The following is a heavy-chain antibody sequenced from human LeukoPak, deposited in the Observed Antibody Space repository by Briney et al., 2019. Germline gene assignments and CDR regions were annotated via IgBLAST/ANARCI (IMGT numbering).Heavy chain of an antibody. CDR1: VGSFSGYY. CDR2: IHHSGST. V-gene: IGHV4-34*01. Sequence: PSETLSLTCAVYVGSFSGYYWSWIRQPPGKGLEWIGEIHHSGSTNYNPSLKSRVTISVDTSKNQFSLKLSSVTAADTAVYYCASVAAADYYFDYWGQGTLVTVSS. J-gene: IGHJ4*02. D-gene: IGHD6-13*01. CDR3: ASVAAADYYFDY.